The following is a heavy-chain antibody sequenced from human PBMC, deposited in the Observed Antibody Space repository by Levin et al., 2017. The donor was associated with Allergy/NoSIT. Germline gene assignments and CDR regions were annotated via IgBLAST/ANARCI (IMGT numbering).Heavy chain of an antibody. CDR1: GYTFTSYG. V-gene: IGHV1-18*01. Sequence: WASVKVSCKASGYTFTSYGISWVRQAPGQGLEWMGWISAYNGNTNYAQKLQGSVTMTTDTSTSTAYMELRSLRSDDTAVYYCARDPNRRYFDWSYYYYYGMDVWGQGTTVTVSS. CDR2: ISAYNGNT. D-gene: IGHD3-9*01. CDR3: ARDPNRRYFDWSYYYYYGMDV. J-gene: IGHJ6*02.